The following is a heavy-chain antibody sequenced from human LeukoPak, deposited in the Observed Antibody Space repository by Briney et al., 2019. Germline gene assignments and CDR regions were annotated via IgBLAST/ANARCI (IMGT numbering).Heavy chain of an antibody. CDR2: ISSSGASK. CDR3: AKAVITMVRGVTPYYFDY. J-gene: IGHJ4*02. D-gene: IGHD3-10*01. V-gene: IGHV3-23*01. Sequence: GGSLRLSCAASGFTFGSYAMGWVRQAPGKGLEWVSAISSSGASKYYADSVKGRFTISRDNSKNTLYLQMNSLRAEDTAVYYCAKAVITMVRGVTPYYFDYWGQGTLVTVSS. CDR1: GFTFGSYA.